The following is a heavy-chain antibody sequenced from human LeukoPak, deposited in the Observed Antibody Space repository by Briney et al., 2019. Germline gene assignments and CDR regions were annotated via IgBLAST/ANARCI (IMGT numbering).Heavy chain of an antibody. D-gene: IGHD3-10*01. CDR1: GFTFSRYA. V-gene: IGHV3-64D*06. CDR2: ISSNGGST. Sequence: GGSLRLSCSASGFTFSRYAMHWVRQAPGKGLEYVSGISSNGGSTYYADSVKGRFTISRDNPKNTLYLQMSSLRAEDTAVYYCVKSGSYYNEPYYFDYWGQGTLVTVSS. CDR3: VKSGSYYNEPYYFDY. J-gene: IGHJ4*02.